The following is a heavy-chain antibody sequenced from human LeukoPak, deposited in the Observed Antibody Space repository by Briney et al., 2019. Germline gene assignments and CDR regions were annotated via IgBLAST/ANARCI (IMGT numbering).Heavy chain of an antibody. CDR1: GLTVSSNY. Sequence: PGGSLRLSCAATGLTVSSNYMSRVRQAPGKGLEWVSVFYNGINTYYADSVKGRFTTSRDNSKNTLYLQMNSLRVEDTAVYFCARVGSGNTYGYGDYWGQGTLVTVSS. J-gene: IGHJ4*02. CDR2: FYNGINT. CDR3: ARVGSGNTYGYGDY. D-gene: IGHD5-18*01. V-gene: IGHV3-66*01.